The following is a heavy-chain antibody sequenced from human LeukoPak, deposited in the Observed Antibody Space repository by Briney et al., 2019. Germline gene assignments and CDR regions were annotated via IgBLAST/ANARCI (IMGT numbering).Heavy chain of an antibody. CDR3: AKKTPGTYPFDY. J-gene: IGHJ4*02. D-gene: IGHD6-13*01. CDR1: GFSFSSTA. CDR2: SGTDGDT. Sequence: QSGGSLRLSCAASGFSFSSTAMNWVRQAPGKGLEWVSASGTDGDTYYADSVQGRFTISRHNSRNTLYLQMTSLRADDTAVYYCAKKTPGTYPFDYWGQGTLVTVSP. V-gene: IGHV3-23*01.